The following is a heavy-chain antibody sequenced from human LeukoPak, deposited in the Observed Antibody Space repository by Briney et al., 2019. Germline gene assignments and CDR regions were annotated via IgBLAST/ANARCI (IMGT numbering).Heavy chain of an antibody. J-gene: IGHJ4*02. D-gene: IGHD1-26*01. V-gene: IGHV3-11*04. CDR2: ISSSGSTI. CDR3: AREIVMTSVGHFDY. CDR1: GFTFSDYY. Sequence: GGSLRLSCAASGFTFSDYYMSWVRQAPGKGLEWVSYISSSGSTIYYADSVKGRFTISRDNAKNSLYLQMNSLRAEDTAVYYCAREIVMTSVGHFDYWGQGTLVTVSS.